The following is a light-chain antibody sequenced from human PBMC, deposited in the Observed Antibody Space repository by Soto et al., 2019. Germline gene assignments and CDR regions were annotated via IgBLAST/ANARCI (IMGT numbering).Light chain of an antibody. CDR2: GAS. J-gene: IGKJ4*01. Sequence: EIVLTQSPGTLSLSPGERAALSCRASQSVSSGYLAWYQQKPGQAPRLLIYGASSRATGIPDRFRGSGSGTDFTLTINRLETEDFAVYFCQQYGSSPLTFDGGTKVDIK. CDR1: QSVSSGY. V-gene: IGKV3-20*01. CDR3: QQYGSSPLT.